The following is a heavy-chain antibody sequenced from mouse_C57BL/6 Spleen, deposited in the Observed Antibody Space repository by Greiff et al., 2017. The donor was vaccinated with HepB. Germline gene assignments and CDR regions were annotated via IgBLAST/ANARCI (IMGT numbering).Heavy chain of an antibody. CDR1: GYTFTSYW. CDR3: ARDVLLLRPDY. Sequence: VQLQQSGADLVKPGASVKLSCKASGYTFTSYWMHWVKQRPGQGLEWIGYINPSSGYTKYNQKFKDKATLTADKSSSTAYMQLSSLTYEDSAVYYCARDVLLLRPDYWGQGTTLTVSS. D-gene: IGHD1-1*01. V-gene: IGHV1-7*01. J-gene: IGHJ2*01. CDR2: INPSSGYT.